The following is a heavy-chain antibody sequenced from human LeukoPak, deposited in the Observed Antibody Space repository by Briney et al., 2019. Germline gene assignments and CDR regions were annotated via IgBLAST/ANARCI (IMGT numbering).Heavy chain of an antibody. V-gene: IGHV3-23*01. CDR3: AKTRGYSGYGHFDY. J-gene: IGHJ4*02. CDR2: ISGSGGST. Sequence: PGGSLRLSCAASGFTFSSYAMSWVRQAPGKGLERVSAISGSGGSTYYADSVKGRFTISRDNSKNTLYLQMNSLRAEDTAVYYCAKTRGYSGYGHFDYWGQGTLVTVSS. D-gene: IGHD5-12*01. CDR1: GFTFSSYA.